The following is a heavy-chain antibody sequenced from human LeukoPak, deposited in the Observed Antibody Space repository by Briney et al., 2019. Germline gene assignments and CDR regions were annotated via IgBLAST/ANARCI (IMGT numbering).Heavy chain of an antibody. CDR1: GYTFTDYY. CDR2: INPNSGGA. CDR3: ARDTHSRDGYNYCDY. D-gene: IGHD5-24*01. J-gene: IGHJ4*02. Sequence: ASVKVSCKASGYTFTDYYIHWVRQAPGQGLEWMGWINPNSGGAKYAQKFQGRVTMTRDTSISTAYMELSRLRSDDTAVYYCARDTHSRDGYNYCDYWGQGTLVTVSS. V-gene: IGHV1-2*02.